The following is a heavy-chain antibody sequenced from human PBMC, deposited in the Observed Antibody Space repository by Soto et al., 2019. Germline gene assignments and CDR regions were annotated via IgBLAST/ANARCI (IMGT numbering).Heavy chain of an antibody. Sequence: PSETLSLTCAVSGGSISSGGYSWNWIRQPPGKGLEWIGYIYHSGGTNYNPSLKSRVTITVDSSNNQFSLKLSSVTAADTAVYYCARDKITGLFDYWGQGTLVTVS. V-gene: IGHV4-30-2*01. CDR2: IYHSGGT. J-gene: IGHJ4*02. CDR3: ARDKITGLFDY. CDR1: GGSISSGGYS. D-gene: IGHD2-8*02.